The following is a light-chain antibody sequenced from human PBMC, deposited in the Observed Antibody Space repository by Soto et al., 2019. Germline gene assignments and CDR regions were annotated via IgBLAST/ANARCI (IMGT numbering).Light chain of an antibody. V-gene: IGKV1-5*01. Sequence: DIQMTQSPSTLSASVGDRVTITCRASQSVRSWLAWYQQKPGKAPKFLIYDASSLESGVPSRYSGSGSGTEFTLTISSLQPDDFATYDCQQYENYPLTFGGGTKVEI. CDR3: QQYENYPLT. CDR1: QSVRSW. CDR2: DAS. J-gene: IGKJ4*01.